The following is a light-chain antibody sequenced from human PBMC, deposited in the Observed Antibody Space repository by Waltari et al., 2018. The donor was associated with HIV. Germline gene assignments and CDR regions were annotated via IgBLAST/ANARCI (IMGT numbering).Light chain of an antibody. CDR1: SSDVGLYNY. CDR2: DVS. J-gene: IGLJ3*02. CDR3: NSFTTGTTWV. Sequence: QSALTQPASVSGSPGQSITISCTGTSSDVGLYNYVSWYQHHPGKAPKLMIYDVSKWPSGVSNRFSGSKSGNTASLTISGLQAEDEADYHCNSFTTGTTWVFGGGTKLTVL. V-gene: IGLV2-14*03.